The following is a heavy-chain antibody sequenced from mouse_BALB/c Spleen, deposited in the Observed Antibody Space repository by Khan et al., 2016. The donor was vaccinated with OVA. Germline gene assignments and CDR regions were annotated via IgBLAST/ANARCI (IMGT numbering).Heavy chain of an antibody. CDR1: GYTFTNYG. CDR2: INTYTGEP. D-gene: IGHD2-10*01. CDR3: ARPPYFSYTLDY. J-gene: IGHJ4*01. Sequence: QIQLVQSGPELKKPGETVKISCKASGYTFTNYGMNWVKQSPGKALKWMGWINTYTGEPTYADDFKGRFAFSLETSATTAYLQINNLKNEDTATDFCARPPYFSYTLDYWGQGTSAPVSS. V-gene: IGHV9-3-1*01.